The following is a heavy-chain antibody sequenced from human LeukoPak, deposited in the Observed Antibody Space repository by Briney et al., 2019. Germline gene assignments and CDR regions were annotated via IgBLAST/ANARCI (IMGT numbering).Heavy chain of an antibody. CDR1: GLIVSSNY. CDR3: ARFELDSGGYASNFDS. J-gene: IGHJ4*02. D-gene: IGHD3-22*01. CDR2: IYSGGST. Sequence: GGSLRLSCAVSGLIVSSNYMSWVRQAPGKGLEWVSVIYSGGSTYYADSVKGRFTISRDNSKNSLYLQMNTLRAEDTAVYYCARFELDSGGYASNFDSWGQGTLVTVSS. V-gene: IGHV3-53*01.